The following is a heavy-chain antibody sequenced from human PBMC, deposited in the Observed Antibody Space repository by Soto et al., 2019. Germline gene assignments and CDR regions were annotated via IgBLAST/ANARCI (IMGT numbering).Heavy chain of an antibody. CDR1: GFTFNSYS. Sequence: PWGSLRLSCAASGFTFNSYSINFFRHSPFKWLEWVSSMSRSSRYIYYADSVKGRFTISRDNARNSVYLQMNSLRAEDTAVYYCARDGGVAATLANYFDYWGQGTLVTVSS. CDR2: MSRSSRYI. J-gene: IGHJ4*02. V-gene: IGHV3-21*01. CDR3: ARDGGVAATLANYFDY. D-gene: IGHD2-15*01.